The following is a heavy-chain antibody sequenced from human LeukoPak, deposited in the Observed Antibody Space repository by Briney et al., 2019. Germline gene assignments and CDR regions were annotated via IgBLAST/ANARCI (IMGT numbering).Heavy chain of an antibody. V-gene: IGHV3-7*01. CDR3: ARERGGFCSGTSCYKAFDI. CDR2: IKQDGSEK. J-gene: IGHJ3*02. CDR1: GFTFSSYW. Sequence: GGSLRLSCAASGFTFSSYWMTWVRQAPGKGLEWVANIKQDGSEKYYVDSVKGRFTITRDSANNSLYLQLNSLRAEDTAVYYCARERGGFCSGTSCYKAFDIWGQGTMVTVSS. D-gene: IGHD2-2*02.